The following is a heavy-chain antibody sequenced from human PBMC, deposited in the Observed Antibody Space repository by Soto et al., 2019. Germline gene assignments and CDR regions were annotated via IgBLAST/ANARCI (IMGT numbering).Heavy chain of an antibody. J-gene: IGHJ4*02. CDR2: IKSKTDGGTT. D-gene: IGHD5-12*01. V-gene: IGHV3-15*01. Sequence: GGSLRLSCAASGFTFSNAWMSWVRQAPGKGLEWVGRIKSKTDGGTTDYAAPVKGRFTISRDDSKNTLYLQMNSLKTEDTAVYYCTRDLYSGYDWDYYFDYWGQGTLVTVSS. CDR3: TRDLYSGYDWDYYFDY. CDR1: GFTFSNAW.